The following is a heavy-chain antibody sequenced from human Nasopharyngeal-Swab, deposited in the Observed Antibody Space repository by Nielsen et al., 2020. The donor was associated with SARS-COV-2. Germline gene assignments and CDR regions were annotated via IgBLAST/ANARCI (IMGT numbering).Heavy chain of an antibody. Sequence: GESLKISCEGSGFFYTNYWIAWVRQVPGKGLEWLGIIYPADSDTRYSPSFQGQVTISADKSISTAYLQWSSLKASDTAMYYCARHGDSEVATRWGQGTLVTVSS. CDR1: GFFYTNYW. D-gene: IGHD5-12*01. CDR3: ARHGDSEVATR. V-gene: IGHV5-51*01. CDR2: IYPADSDT. J-gene: IGHJ4*02.